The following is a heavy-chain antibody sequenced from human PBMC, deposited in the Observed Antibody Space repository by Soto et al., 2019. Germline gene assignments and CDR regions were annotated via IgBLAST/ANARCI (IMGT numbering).Heavy chain of an antibody. CDR3: ARDDGYSFDP. Sequence: EVQLVESGGGLVQPGGSLRLSCTASGFTFSNYWMHWVRQAQGKGLVWVSRINSDGSTTNYADSVKGRFTISRDNAKNTLCLQMNSLRAEDTAVYYCARDDGYSFDPWGQGTLVTVSS. CDR2: INSDGSTT. J-gene: IGHJ5*02. V-gene: IGHV3-74*01. CDR1: GFTFSNYW.